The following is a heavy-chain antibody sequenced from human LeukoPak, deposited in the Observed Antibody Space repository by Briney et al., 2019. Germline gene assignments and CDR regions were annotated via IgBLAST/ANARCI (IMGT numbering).Heavy chain of an antibody. D-gene: IGHD2-2*01. J-gene: IGHJ5*02. Sequence: SETLSLTCTVSGGSISSSSYYWGWIRQPPGKGLEWIGSIYYSGSTYYNPSLKSRVAISVDTSKNQFSLELSSVTAADTAVYYCARNEGEYQRNPNWFDPWGQGTLVTVSS. V-gene: IGHV4-39*01. CDR2: IYYSGST. CDR3: ARNEGEYQRNPNWFDP. CDR1: GGSISSSSYY.